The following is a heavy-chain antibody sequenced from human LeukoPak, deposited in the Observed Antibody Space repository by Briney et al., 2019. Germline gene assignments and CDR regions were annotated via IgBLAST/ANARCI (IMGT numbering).Heavy chain of an antibody. D-gene: IGHD3-16*02. CDR3: AKDPRSRSFYDYVWGSYPDY. J-gene: IGHJ4*02. CDR2: ISGSGGST. CDR1: GFTFSSYA. Sequence: PGGSLRLSCAASGFTFSSYAMSWVRQAPGKGLEWVSAISGSGGSTYYADSVKGRFTISRDNSKNTLYLQMNSLRAEDTAVYYCAKDPRSRSFYDYVWGSYPDYWGQGTLVTVSS. V-gene: IGHV3-23*01.